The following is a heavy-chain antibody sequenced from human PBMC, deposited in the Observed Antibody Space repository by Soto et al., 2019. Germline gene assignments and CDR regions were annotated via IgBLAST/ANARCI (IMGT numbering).Heavy chain of an antibody. CDR2: LYWDDDK. Sequence: QITLKESGPTLVKPTQTLTLTCTFSGFSLSTTHMGVGWISQPPGKALEWLTHLYWDDDKRYSPSLKSRLTITKDTSKNHVVLTRTNRDPVDPATYYCIHIFNADSGSYRYFDYWGQGTLVTVSS. J-gene: IGHJ4*02. CDR3: IHIFNADSGSYRYFDY. D-gene: IGHD3-16*02. CDR1: GFSLSTTHMG. V-gene: IGHV2-5*02.